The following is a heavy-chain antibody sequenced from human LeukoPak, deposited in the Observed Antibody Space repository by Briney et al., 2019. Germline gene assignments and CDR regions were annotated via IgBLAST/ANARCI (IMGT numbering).Heavy chain of an antibody. CDR3: AKDGNFIAARYYFDF. D-gene: IGHD5-12*01. CDR2: ISESGGST. CDR1: GFTFSTSA. Sequence: GGSLRLSCVVSGFTFSTSAMSWVRQDPGKRLEWFSGISESGGSTYYADSVNGRFTSSRDNCKNTLFLQMNSLRLDDTAVYYCAKDGNFIAARYYFDFWGQGTLLTVSS. J-gene: IGHJ4*02. V-gene: IGHV3-23*01.